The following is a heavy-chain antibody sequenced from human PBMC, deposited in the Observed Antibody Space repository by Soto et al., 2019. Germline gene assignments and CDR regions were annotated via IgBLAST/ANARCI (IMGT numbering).Heavy chain of an antibody. J-gene: IGHJ4*02. V-gene: IGHV3-74*03. CDR1: GLTFRSYW. CDR3: VRDMQLWRLDS. D-gene: IGHD2-21*01. CDR2: INTDGSVA. Sequence: DVQLVESGGGLVQPGESLRLSCAASGLTFRSYWMHWVRQPPGKGLVWVSRINTDGSVAMYVDSVKGRFTISRDNAKNTLFLHMNSLRAEDTAVYYCVRDMQLWRLDSWGQGTXVTXSS.